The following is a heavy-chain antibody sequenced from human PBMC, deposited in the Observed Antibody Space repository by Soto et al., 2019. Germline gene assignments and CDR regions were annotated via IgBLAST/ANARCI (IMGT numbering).Heavy chain of an antibody. CDR3: ARGPGSGWGYFDY. J-gene: IGHJ4*02. CDR1: GFTVSSNY. V-gene: IGHV3-53*01. CDR2: IYSGGST. D-gene: IGHD6-19*01. Sequence: EVQLVESGGGLIQPGGSLRLSCAASGFTVSSNYMSWVRQAPGKGLEWVSVIYSGGSTYYADSVKGRFAISRDNSKNTLYLQMNSLRAEDTAVYYCARGPGSGWGYFDYWGQGTLVTVSS.